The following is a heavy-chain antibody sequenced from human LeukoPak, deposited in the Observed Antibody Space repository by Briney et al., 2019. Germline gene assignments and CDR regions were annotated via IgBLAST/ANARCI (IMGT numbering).Heavy chain of an antibody. CDR1: GFTFSSYW. V-gene: IGHV3-74*01. CDR3: AREKDGGSYWDY. CDR2: LNTDGSTT. D-gene: IGHD1-26*01. J-gene: IGHJ4*02. Sequence: GGSLRLSCAASGFTFSSYWMHWVRQAPGKGLVWVSRLNTDGSTTSYADSVKGRFTISRDNAKNTLYLQMNSLGAEDTAVYYCAREKDGGSYWDYWGQGTLVTVSS.